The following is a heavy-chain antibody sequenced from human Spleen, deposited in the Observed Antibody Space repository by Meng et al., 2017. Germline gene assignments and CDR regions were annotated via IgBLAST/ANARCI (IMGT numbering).Heavy chain of an antibody. Sequence: ASEKVSCKASGYTFTSYYMHWVRQAPGQGLEGMGIINPSGGSTSYAQKFQGRVTMTRDTATSTVYMELSSLRSEATAGDYCARGAFGSSGWTGIDYWGQGTLVTVSS. V-gene: IGHV1-46*01. CDR2: INPSGGST. J-gene: IGHJ4*03. CDR3: ARGAFGSSGWTGIDY. D-gene: IGHD6-19*01. CDR1: GYTFTSYY.